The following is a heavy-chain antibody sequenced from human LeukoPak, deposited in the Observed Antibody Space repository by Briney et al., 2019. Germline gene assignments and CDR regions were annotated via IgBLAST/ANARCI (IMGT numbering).Heavy chain of an antibody. V-gene: IGHV3-21*01. J-gene: IGHJ4*02. D-gene: IGHD2-2*01. CDR2: ISSSSSYI. Sequence: GGSLRLSCAASGFTFSSYSMNWVRQAPGKGLEWVSSISSSSSYIYYADSVKGRFTISRDNAKNSLYLQMNSLRAEDTAAYYCARLSCSSTSCYFDYWGQGTLVTVSS. CDR1: GFTFSSYS. CDR3: ARLSCSSTSCYFDY.